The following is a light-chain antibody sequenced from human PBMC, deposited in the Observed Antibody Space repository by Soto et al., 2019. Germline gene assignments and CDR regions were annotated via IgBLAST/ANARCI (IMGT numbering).Light chain of an antibody. Sequence: EIVLTQSPGTLSLSPGERATLSCRASQSVSSAYFAWYQHKPGQPPPLLIYAASSRVTGIPDRFSGSGSGTDFTLTISRLEPEDFAVYYCQQYGSSSTWTFGPGTKVEIK. V-gene: IGKV3-20*01. J-gene: IGKJ1*01. CDR3: QQYGSSSTWT. CDR2: AAS. CDR1: QSVSSAY.